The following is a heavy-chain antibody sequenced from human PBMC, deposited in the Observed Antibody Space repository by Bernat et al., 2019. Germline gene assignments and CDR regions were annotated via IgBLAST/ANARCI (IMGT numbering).Heavy chain of an antibody. D-gene: IGHD3-3*01. Sequence: VQLVESGGGVVQPGRSLRLSCAASGFTFSSYGMHWVRQAPGKGLEWVAVISYDGSNKYYADSVKGRFTISRDNSKNTLYLQMNSLRAEDTAVYYCAKGSYDFWSGYREYFQHWGQGTLVTVSS. J-gene: IGHJ1*01. CDR3: AKGSYDFWSGYREYFQH. CDR2: ISYDGSNK. CDR1: GFTFSSYG. V-gene: IGHV3-30*18.